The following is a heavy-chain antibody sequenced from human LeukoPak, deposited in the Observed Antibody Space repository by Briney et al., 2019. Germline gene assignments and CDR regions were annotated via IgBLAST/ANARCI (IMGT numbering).Heavy chain of an antibody. CDR1: GFTFSNYV. D-gene: IGHD1-26*01. Sequence: PGGSLRLSCAASGFTFSNYVLSWVRQAPGKGLEWVSSVSSSGGSTPYADSVKGRFTISRGNSKNTLYLQMNSLTAEDTAVYYCARVHSGSSYSFDYWGQGTLVTVSS. J-gene: IGHJ4*02. CDR3: ARVHSGSSYSFDY. CDR2: VSSSGGST. V-gene: IGHV3-23*01.